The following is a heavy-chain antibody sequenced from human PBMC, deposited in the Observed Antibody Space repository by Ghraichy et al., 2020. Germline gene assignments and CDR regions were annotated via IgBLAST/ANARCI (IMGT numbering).Heavy chain of an antibody. Sequence: ASVKVSCKASGYTFTSYSLHWVRQAPGQRLEWMGWINGGNGKTKYSQKFQGRVTISRDTSANTAHMELSSLRSEDTAVYYCARADERRGYSSILSPFDYWGQGTLVTVSS. CDR2: INGGNGKT. V-gene: IGHV1-3*01. CDR3: ARADERRGYSSILSPFDY. CDR1: GYTFTSYS. D-gene: IGHD6-13*01. J-gene: IGHJ4*02.